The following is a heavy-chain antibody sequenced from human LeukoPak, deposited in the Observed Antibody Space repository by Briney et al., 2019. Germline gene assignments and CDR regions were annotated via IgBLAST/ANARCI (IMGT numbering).Heavy chain of an antibody. CDR1: GFNFSSYA. J-gene: IGHJ4*02. Sequence: AGGSLRLSCAASGFNFSSYAMHWVRQAPGKGLEWVAVISYDGSNKYYADSVKGRFTISRDNSKNTLYLQMNSLGAEDTAVYYCARGWYDFDYWGQGTRVTVSS. V-gene: IGHV3-30*04. CDR3: ARGWYDFDY. CDR2: ISYDGSNK. D-gene: IGHD6-19*01.